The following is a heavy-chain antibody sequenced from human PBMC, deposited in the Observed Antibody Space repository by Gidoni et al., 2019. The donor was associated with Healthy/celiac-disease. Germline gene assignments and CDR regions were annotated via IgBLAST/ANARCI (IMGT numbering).Heavy chain of an antibody. CDR3: ARRRAGGSLL. CDR2: IYYSGST. Sequence: QLQLQESGPGLVKPSETLSLTCTVSGGSISRSSYYWGWIRQPPGKGLEWIGSIYYSGSTYSNPSLKSRVTISVDTSKNQFSLKLSSVTAADTAVYYCARRRAGGSLLWGQGTLVTVSS. V-gene: IGHV4-39*01. J-gene: IGHJ4*02. D-gene: IGHD1-26*01. CDR1: GGSISRSSYY.